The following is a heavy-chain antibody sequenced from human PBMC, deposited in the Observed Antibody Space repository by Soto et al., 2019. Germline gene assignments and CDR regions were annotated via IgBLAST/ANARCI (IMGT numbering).Heavy chain of an antibody. CDR1: GFTFSSYA. Sequence: GGSLRLSCAASGFTFSSYAMSWVRQAPWKGLEWVSAITGSGGSTCYADSVKGRFTISRDNSKNSLYLQMNSLRAEDTALYYCAKDGSSSLFAQYMDVWGKGTMVTV. V-gene: IGHV3-23*01. CDR3: AKDGSSSLFAQYMDV. CDR2: ITGSGGST. J-gene: IGHJ6*03. D-gene: IGHD6-6*01.